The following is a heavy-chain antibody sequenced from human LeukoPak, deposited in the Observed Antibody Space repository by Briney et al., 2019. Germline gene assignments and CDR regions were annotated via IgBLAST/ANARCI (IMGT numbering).Heavy chain of an antibody. CDR2: IYYSGST. D-gene: IGHD2-21*01. J-gene: IGHJ4*02. CDR1: GGSISSYY. V-gene: IGHV4-59*01. Sequence: TSETLSLTCTVSGGSISSYYWSWIRQPPGKGLEWIGYIYYSGSTNYNPSLKSRVTISVDTSKNQFSLKLSSVTAADTAVYYCARIGQTPTGWDYFDYWGQGTLVTVSS. CDR3: ARIGQTPTGWDYFDY.